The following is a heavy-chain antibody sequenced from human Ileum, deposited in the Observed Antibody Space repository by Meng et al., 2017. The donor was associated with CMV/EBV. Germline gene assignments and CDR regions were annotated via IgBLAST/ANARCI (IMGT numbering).Heavy chain of an antibody. Sequence: ASVKVSCKASGYTFTGYYVHWVRQAPGQGLEWMGWINPNTGGTNFAQKLHDRVTMTRDTSSGTAYMTLRRLTSDDTAVYYCAKSKELRWTSAFVMWGQGTMVTVSS. CDR3: AKSKELRWTSAFVM. V-gene: IGHV1-2*02. J-gene: IGHJ3*02. D-gene: IGHD3-16*01. CDR1: GYTFTGYY. CDR2: INPNTGGT.